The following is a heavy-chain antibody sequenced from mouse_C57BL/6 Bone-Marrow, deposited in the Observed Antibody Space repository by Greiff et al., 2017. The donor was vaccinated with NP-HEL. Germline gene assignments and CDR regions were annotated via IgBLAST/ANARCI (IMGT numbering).Heavy chain of an antibody. J-gene: IGHJ3*01. CDR2: ISDGGSYT. D-gene: IGHD1-1*01. Sequence: EVHLVESGGGLVKPGGSLKLSCAASGFTFSSYAMSWVRQTPEKRLEWVATISDGGSYTYYPDNVKGRFTISRDNAKNNLYLQMSHLKSEDTAMYYCARDHYGSSPWFAYWGQGTLVTVSA. CDR3: ARDHYGSSPWFAY. CDR1: GFTFSSYA. V-gene: IGHV5-4*01.